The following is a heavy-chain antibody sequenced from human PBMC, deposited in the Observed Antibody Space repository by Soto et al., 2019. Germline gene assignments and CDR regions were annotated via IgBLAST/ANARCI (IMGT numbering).Heavy chain of an antibody. D-gene: IGHD7-27*01. CDR1: GFTFSSYG. V-gene: IGHV3-30*18. Sequence: QVQLVESGGGVVQPGRSLRLSCAASGFTFSSYGMHWVRQAPGKGLAWVAVISYDGSNKYYADSVKGRFTISRDNSKNTLYRQMNSLRAEDTAVYYCAKDLLGPGRAYGMDVLGQGTTVTFSS. J-gene: IGHJ6*02. CDR2: ISYDGSNK. CDR3: AKDLLGPGRAYGMDV.